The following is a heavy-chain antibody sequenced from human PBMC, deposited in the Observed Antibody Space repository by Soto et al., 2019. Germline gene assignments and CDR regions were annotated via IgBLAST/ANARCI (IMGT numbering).Heavy chain of an antibody. J-gene: IGHJ6*02. D-gene: IGHD4-4*01. CDR1: GFTFSSYG. V-gene: IGHV3-33*01. CDR2: IWYDGSNK. Sequence: PGGSLRLSCAASGFTFSSYGMHWVRQAPGKGLEWVAVIWYDGSNKYYADSVKGRFTISRDNSKNTLYLQMNSLRAEDTAVYYCARESSVTTPLDYYYYGMDVWGQGTTVTVSS. CDR3: ARESSVTTPLDYYYYGMDV.